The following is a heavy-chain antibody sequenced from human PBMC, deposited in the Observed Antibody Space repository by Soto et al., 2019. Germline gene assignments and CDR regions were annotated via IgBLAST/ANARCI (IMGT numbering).Heavy chain of an antibody. CDR3: ARDSYYDILTGYFSNYYYGMDV. V-gene: IGHV1-2*04. Sequence: ASVNVSCKASGYTFTGYYMHWVRQAPGQGLEWMGWINPNSGGTNYAQKFQGWVTMTRDTSISTAYMELSRLRSDDTTVYYCARDSYYDILTGYFSNYYYGMDVWGQGTTVTVSS. J-gene: IGHJ6*02. CDR1: GYTFTGYY. CDR2: INPNSGGT. D-gene: IGHD3-9*01.